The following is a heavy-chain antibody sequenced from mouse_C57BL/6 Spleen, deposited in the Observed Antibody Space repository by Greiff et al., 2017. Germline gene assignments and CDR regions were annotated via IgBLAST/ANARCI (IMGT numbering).Heavy chain of an antibody. CDR1: GFTFSDYG. J-gene: IGHJ3*01. D-gene: IGHD2-4*01. CDR3: AWRSIYYHYDSFAY. Sequence: EVKLEESGGGLVKPGGSLKLSCAASGFTFSDYGMHWVRQASEKGLEWVAYISSGSSTIYYADTVKGRFTISRDNAKKSLILQMTSLRSEDTDMSYCAWRSIYYHYDSFAYWGQGTLVTVSA. CDR2: ISSGSSTI. V-gene: IGHV5-17*01.